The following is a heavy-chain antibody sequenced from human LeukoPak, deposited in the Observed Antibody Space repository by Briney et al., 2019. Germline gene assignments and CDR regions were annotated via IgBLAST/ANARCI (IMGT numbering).Heavy chain of an antibody. CDR3: ARDRGVTVTTASTDY. CDR1: GYTFTSYG. J-gene: IGHJ4*02. V-gene: IGHV1-18*01. D-gene: IGHD4-17*01. Sequence: GASVKVSCKASGYTFTSYGISWVRQAPGQGPEWMGWISAYNGNTNYAQKLQGRVTMTTDTSTSTTYMELRSLRSDDTAVYYCARDRGVTVTTASTDYWGQGTLVTVSS. CDR2: ISAYNGNT.